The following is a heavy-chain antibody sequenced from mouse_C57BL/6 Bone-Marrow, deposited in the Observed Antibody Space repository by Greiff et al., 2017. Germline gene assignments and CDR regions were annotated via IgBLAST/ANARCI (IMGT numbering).Heavy chain of an antibody. Sequence: EVKLVESGGDLVKPGGSLKLSCAASGFTFSSYVMSWVRQTPDKRLEWVATISSGGSYTYYPDSVKGRFTISSDNAKNTLYLQMSSLKSEDTAMYYCARQLVDYWGQGTTLTVSS. D-gene: IGHD4-1*01. CDR1: GFTFSSYV. J-gene: IGHJ2*01. V-gene: IGHV5-6*02. CDR3: ARQLVDY. CDR2: ISSGGSYT.